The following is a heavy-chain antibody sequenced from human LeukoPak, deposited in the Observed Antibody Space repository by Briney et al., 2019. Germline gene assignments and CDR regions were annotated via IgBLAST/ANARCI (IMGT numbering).Heavy chain of an antibody. Sequence: GGSLRLSCTASGLTFPDYAMTWLRQAPGKGLEWVGFIRTKTYGGTTEYAASVKGRFTISRDDFKSIAYLQMSSLKTEDTAVYYCTCTPYYGDYFRSRDYWGQGTLVTVSS. V-gene: IGHV3-49*03. CDR3: TCTPYYGDYFRSRDY. CDR1: GLTFPDYA. CDR2: IRTKTYGGTT. D-gene: IGHD4-17*01. J-gene: IGHJ4*02.